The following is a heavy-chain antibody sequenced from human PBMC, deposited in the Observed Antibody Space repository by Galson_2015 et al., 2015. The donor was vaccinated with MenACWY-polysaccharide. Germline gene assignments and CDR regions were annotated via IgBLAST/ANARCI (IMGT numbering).Heavy chain of an antibody. CDR1: GFSLSADAVG. V-gene: IGHV2-5*02. D-gene: IGHD1-7*01. CDR3: AIELYISTPFPPH. J-gene: IGHJ4*02. Sequence: PALVKPTQTLTLTRTFSGFSLSADAVGVGWYRQPPGKALEWLALNYWDDDKRYSPSLKSRLTITKDTSKNQVVLIMTNMDPVDTATYYRAIELYISTPFPPHWGQGTLVTVSS. CDR2: NYWDDDK.